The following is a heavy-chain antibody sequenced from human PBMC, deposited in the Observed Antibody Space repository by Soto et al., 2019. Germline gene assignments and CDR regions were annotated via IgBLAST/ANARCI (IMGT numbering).Heavy chain of an antibody. V-gene: IGHV3-23*01. CDR1: GFTFSSYA. J-gene: IGHJ6*02. D-gene: IGHD5-18*01. CDR3: AKSGLVDTASPGHYYYGMDV. Sequence: GGSLRLSCAASGFTFSSYAMSWVRQAPGEGLEWVSAISGSGGSTYYADSVKGRFTISRDNSKNTLYLQMNSLRAEDTAVYYCAKSGLVDTASPGHYYYGMDVWGQGTTVTVSS. CDR2: ISGSGGST.